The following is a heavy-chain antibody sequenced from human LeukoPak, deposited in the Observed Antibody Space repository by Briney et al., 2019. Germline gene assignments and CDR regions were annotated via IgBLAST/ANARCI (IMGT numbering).Heavy chain of an antibody. J-gene: IGHJ1*01. CDR3: AKDSLRYCSSTSCYGDFQH. Sequence: TGGSLRLSCAASGFTFDDYAMHWVRQAPGKGLEWVSGISWNSGSIGYADSVKGRFTISRDNAKNSLYLQMSSLRAEDTALYYCAKDSLRYCSSTSCYGDFQHWGQGTLVTVSS. V-gene: IGHV3-9*01. D-gene: IGHD2-2*01. CDR2: ISWNSGSI. CDR1: GFTFDDYA.